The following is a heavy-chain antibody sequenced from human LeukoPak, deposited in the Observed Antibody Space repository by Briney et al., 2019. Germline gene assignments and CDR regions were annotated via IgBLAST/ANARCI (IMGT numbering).Heavy chain of an antibody. Sequence: SETLSLTCTVSGGSISSYYWSWIRQPPGKGLEWIGYIYYSGSTNCNPSLKSRVTISVDTSKNQFSLKVSSVTAADTAVYYCARETYYDILTGYYNVGNWFDPWGQGTLVTVSS. V-gene: IGHV4-59*12. CDR3: ARETYYDILTGYYNVGNWFDP. CDR2: IYYSGST. D-gene: IGHD3-9*01. CDR1: GGSISSYY. J-gene: IGHJ5*02.